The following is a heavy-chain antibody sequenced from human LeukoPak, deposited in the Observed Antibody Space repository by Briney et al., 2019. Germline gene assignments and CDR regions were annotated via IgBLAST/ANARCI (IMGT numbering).Heavy chain of an antibody. V-gene: IGHV4-39*07. D-gene: IGHD2-21*02. CDR3: ASPYCGDDCSY. CDR1: GASISNTRYY. J-gene: IGHJ4*02. CDR2: IFYTGSA. Sequence: TSETLSLTCVVSGASISNTRYYWAWIRQPPGRGLERIGSIFYTGSAYYNPSLRSRVTMSVDTSKNQFSLNLGSVTAADTAVYYCASPYCGDDCSYWGQGTLVTVSS.